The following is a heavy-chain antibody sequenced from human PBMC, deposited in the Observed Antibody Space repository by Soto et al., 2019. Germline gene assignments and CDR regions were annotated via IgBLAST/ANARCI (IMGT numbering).Heavy chain of an antibody. D-gene: IGHD3-22*01. V-gene: IGHV3-33*01. Sequence: PGGSLRLSCAASGFTFSSYGMHWVRQAPGKGLEWVAVIWYDGSNKYYADSVKGRFTISRDNSKNTLYLQMNSLRAEDTAVYYCARENQYDSSGYYYDYWGQGTLVTVSS. CDR3: ARENQYDSSGYYYDY. CDR2: IWYDGSNK. CDR1: GFTFSSYG. J-gene: IGHJ4*02.